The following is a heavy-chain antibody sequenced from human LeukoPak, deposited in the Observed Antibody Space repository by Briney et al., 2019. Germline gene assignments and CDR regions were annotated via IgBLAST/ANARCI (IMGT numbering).Heavy chain of an antibody. CDR2: IYYSGST. J-gene: IGHJ4*02. V-gene: IGHV4-59*08. D-gene: IGHD3-10*01. CDR3: ARQRLLWFGESNPGFDH. Sequence: PSETLSLTCTVSGGSISSYYWNWIRQPPGKGLEWIGYIYYSGSTDYNPSLKSRVSMSVDTSKNQFSLKLSSVTATDTAVYYCARQRLLWFGESNPGFDHWGQGNGDPVSS. CDR1: GGSISSYY.